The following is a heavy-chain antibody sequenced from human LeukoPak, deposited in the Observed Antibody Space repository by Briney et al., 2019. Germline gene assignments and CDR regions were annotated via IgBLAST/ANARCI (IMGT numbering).Heavy chain of an antibody. CDR3: ARGKSYGDYGGYNWFDP. V-gene: IGHV3-48*03. CDR1: GFTFSSYE. Sequence: GGSLRLSCAASGFTFSSYEMNWVRQAPGKGLEWVSYISSSGSTIYYADSVKGRFTISRDNAKNSLYLQMNSLRAEDTAVYYCARGKSYGDYGGYNWFDPWGQGTLVTVSS. D-gene: IGHD4-17*01. CDR2: ISSSGSTI. J-gene: IGHJ5*02.